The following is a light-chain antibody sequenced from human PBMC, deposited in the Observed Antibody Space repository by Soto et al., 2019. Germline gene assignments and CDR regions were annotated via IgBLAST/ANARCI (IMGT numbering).Light chain of an antibody. J-gene: IGLJ2*01. CDR2: EGS. V-gene: IGLV2-23*01. CDR3: CSYAGSSTL. CDR1: SSDVGSYNL. Sequence: QSVLTQPASVSGSPGQSITISCTGTSSDVGSYNLVSWYQQHPGKAPKLMIYEGSKRPSGVSNRFSGSKSGNTASLTISGLQADDEADYYCCSYAGSSTLFGGGTKLTVL.